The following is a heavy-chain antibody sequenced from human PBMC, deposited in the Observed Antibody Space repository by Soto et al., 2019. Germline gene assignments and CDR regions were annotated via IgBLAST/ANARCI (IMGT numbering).Heavy chain of an antibody. J-gene: IGHJ5*02. CDR1: GFTFSSYA. V-gene: IGHV3-23*01. CDR3: AKMYRGYSGYIQS. Sequence: GGSLRLSCAASGFTFSSYAMSWVRQAPGKGLEWVSAISGSGGSTYYADSVKGRFTISGDNSKNTLYLQMNSLRAEDTAVYYCAKMYRGYSGYIQSWGQGTLVTVSS. CDR2: ISGSGGST. D-gene: IGHD5-12*01.